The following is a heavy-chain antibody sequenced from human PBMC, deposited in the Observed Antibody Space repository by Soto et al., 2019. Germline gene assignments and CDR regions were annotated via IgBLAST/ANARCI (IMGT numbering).Heavy chain of an antibody. Sequence: GGSLRLSCAASGFTFSNYWMTWVRQAPGKGLEWVANIKQDGSEKYYVDSVKGRFIISRDSAKNSLYLQMNSLRAEDTAVYYCARESTSYFYMDVWGKGTTVTVSS. V-gene: IGHV3-7*01. CDR3: ARESTSYFYMDV. J-gene: IGHJ6*03. CDR2: IKQDGSEK. CDR1: GFTFSNYW.